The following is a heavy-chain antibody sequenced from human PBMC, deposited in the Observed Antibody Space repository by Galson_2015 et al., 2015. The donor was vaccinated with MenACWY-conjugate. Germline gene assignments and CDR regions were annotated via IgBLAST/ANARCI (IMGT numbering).Heavy chain of an antibody. D-gene: IGHD3-16*01. Sequence: SLRLSCAAAGFTFTSYGIHWVRQAPGKGLEWVAFIRYGANNEYYDGHNEYYGDSVKGRFTISRDDSKDTLYLQMNSLRAEDTAVYYCAKDLGGYYSFDYWGRGTLVTVSS. V-gene: IGHV3-30*02. CDR1: GFTFTSYG. CDR2: IRYGANNEYYDGHNE. J-gene: IGHJ4*02. CDR3: AKDLGGYYSFDY.